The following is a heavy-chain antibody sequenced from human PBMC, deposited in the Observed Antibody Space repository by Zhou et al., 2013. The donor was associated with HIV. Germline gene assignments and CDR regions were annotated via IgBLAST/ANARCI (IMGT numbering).Heavy chain of an antibody. CDR3: ASAKSLWDLSGP. V-gene: IGHV1-2*02. CDR2: MNPNSGGT. CDR1: GGTFSIYA. J-gene: IGHJ5*02. D-gene: IGHD3-16*01. Sequence: QVQLVQSGAEVKKPGSSVKVSCKASGGTFSIYALSWVRQAPGQGLEWMGWMNPNSGGTRYPQKFQGRISMTRDMSIATAYLELSSLTSDDTAIYFCASAKSLWDLSGPWGQGTRVIVSS.